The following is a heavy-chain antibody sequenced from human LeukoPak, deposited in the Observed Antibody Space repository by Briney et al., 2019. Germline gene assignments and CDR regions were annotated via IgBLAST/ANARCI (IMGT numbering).Heavy chain of an antibody. J-gene: IGHJ6*02. D-gene: IGHD3-10*01. Sequence: GRSLRLSCAASGFTFSSYGMHWVRQAPGKGLEWVAVISYDGSNKYYADSVKGRFTISRDNSKNTLYLQMNSLRAEDTAVYYCAKSLLWFGELLDGMDVWGQGTTVTVSS. CDR2: ISYDGSNK. CDR3: AKSLLWFGELLDGMDV. CDR1: GFTFSSYG. V-gene: IGHV3-30*18.